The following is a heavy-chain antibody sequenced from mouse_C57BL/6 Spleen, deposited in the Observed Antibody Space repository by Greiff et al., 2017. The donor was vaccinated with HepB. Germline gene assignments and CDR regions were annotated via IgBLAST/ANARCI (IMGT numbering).Heavy chain of an antibody. CDR2: INPNNVGT. D-gene: IGHD5-1*01. CDR1: GYTFTDYN. V-gene: IGHV1-18*01. J-gene: IGHJ4*01. CDR3: ARYLPLYYAMDD. Sequence: EVQLQQSGPELVKPGASVKIPCKASGYTFTDYNMDWVKQSHGKSLEWIGDINPNNVGTIYNQKCKGKATLTVDKSSSTAYMELRSLTSEDTAVYYCARYLPLYYAMDDWGQGTSVTVSS.